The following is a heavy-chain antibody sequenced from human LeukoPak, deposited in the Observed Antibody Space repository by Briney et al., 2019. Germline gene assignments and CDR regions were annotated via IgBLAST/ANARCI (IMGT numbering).Heavy chain of an antibody. V-gene: IGHV5-10-1*01. CDR1: GYSFTSYW. J-gene: IGHJ6*02. Sequence: GESLRISCKGSGYSFTSYWISWVRQMPGKGLEWMGRIDPSDSYTNYSPSFQGHVTISADKSISTAYLQWSSLKASDTAMYYFARRGTERDYYYYYGMDVWGQGTTVTVSS. CDR2: IDPSDSYT. CDR3: ARRGTERDYYYYYGMDV. D-gene: IGHD1-1*01.